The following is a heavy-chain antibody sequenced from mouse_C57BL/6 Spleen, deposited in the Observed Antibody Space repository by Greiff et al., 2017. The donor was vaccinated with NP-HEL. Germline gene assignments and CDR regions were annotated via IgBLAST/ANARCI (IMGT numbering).Heavy chain of an antibody. Sequence: DVKLVESGGGLVKPGGSLKLSCAASGFTFSDYGMHWVRQAPEKGLEWVAYISSGSSTIYYADKVKGRFTITRDNAKNTLFMQMTSLRSEDTAMYYCARCPHLGQGFDYWGQGTTLTVSS. V-gene: IGHV5-17*01. CDR1: GFTFSDYG. CDR3: ARCPHLGQGFDY. D-gene: IGHD3-3*01. CDR2: ISSGSSTI. J-gene: IGHJ2*01.